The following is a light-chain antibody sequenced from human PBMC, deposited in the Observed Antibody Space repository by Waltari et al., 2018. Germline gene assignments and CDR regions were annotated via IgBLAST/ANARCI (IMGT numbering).Light chain of an antibody. Sequence: QSALTQPAPASASPRQTIPAPRPADTSPYGRLTPDSCYQQHPGKAPKVMIYEVTKRPSGVSDRFSGSRSGNTASLTISGLQPEDEADYYCCSYAGSGTLDVVFGGGTKLTVL. V-gene: IGLV2-23*02. CDR2: EVT. J-gene: IGLJ2*01. CDR3: CSYAGSGTLDVV. CDR1: TSPYGRLTP.